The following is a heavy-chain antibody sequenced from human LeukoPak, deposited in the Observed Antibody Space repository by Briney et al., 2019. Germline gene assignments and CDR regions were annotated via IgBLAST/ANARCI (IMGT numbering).Heavy chain of an antibody. J-gene: IGHJ2*01. CDR3: ASSVRGHCSGGSCYSPAYWYFDL. Sequence: PGGSLRLSCAASGFTFSSYAIHWVRQAPGKGLEWVAVISYDGSNKYYADSVKGRLTISRDNSKNALYLQMNSLRAEDTAVYYCASSVRGHCSGGSCYSPAYWYFDLWGRGTLVTVSS. V-gene: IGHV3-30*04. CDR1: GFTFSSYA. D-gene: IGHD2-15*01. CDR2: ISYDGSNK.